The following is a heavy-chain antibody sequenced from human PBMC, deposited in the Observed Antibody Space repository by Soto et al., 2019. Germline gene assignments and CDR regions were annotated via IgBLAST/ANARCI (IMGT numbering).Heavy chain of an antibody. CDR2: FYYSGIT. V-gene: IGHV4-61*08. CDR3: AGDSSTYHGNPFDF. D-gene: IGHD2-2*01. J-gene: IGHJ4*02. Sequence: SSETLSLTCTVTCVSISTGGHYWSWIRQPPGKGLEWIDYFYYSGITNYNPSLKSRVTISVDTSKPQFSLNLSSVTAADTAVYYCAGDSSTYHGNPFDFWGQGTMVTVSS. CDR1: CVSISTGGHY.